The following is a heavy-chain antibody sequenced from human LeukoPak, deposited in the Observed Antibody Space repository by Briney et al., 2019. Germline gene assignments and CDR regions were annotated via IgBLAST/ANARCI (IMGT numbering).Heavy chain of an antibody. Sequence: GGSLRLSCAASGFTFSNYAMSWVRQAPGKGLEWVSGISGSGGSTVYADSVKGRFTISRDNSKNTLYLQMNSLRAEDTAVYYCAKQRGYSGYETFDYRGQGTLVTVSS. CDR2: ISGSGGST. D-gene: IGHD5-12*01. J-gene: IGHJ4*02. V-gene: IGHV3-23*01. CDR1: GFTFSNYA. CDR3: AKQRGYSGYETFDY.